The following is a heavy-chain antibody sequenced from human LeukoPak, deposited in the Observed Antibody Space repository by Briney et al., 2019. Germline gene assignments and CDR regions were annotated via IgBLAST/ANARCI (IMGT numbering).Heavy chain of an antibody. CDR2: IYYSGST. CDR1: GGSISSSSYY. V-gene: IGHV4-39*01. Sequence: SETLSLTCTVSGGSISSSSYYWGWIRQPPGKGLEWIGSIYYSGSTYYNPSLKSRVTISVDTSKNQLSLKLDSVTAADMAVYYCARQPRHGGGFIESWGQGTLVTVSS. J-gene: IGHJ4*02. D-gene: IGHD5-24*01. CDR3: ARQPRHGGGFIES.